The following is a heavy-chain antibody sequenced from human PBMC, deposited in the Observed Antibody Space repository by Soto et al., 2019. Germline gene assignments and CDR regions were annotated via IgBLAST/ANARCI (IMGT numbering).Heavy chain of an antibody. V-gene: IGHV4-4*07. D-gene: IGHD6-13*01. CDR3: ARDSSSWFFNWFDP. CDR1: GASMNSYH. Sequence: PSETLSLTCTVSGASMNSYHWSWIRQPAGKGLEWIGHIHSSGSTNYNPSLKSRVTMSVDTSKNQFSLRLMSLTPEDTAVYYCARDSSSWFFNWFDPWGQGTLVTVSS. CDR2: IHSSGST. J-gene: IGHJ5*02.